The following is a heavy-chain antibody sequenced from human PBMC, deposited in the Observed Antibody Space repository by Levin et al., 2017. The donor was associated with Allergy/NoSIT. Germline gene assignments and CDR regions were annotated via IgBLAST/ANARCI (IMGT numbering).Heavy chain of an antibody. J-gene: IGHJ2*01. V-gene: IGHV3-9*01. CDR2: ITWNSGTI. CDR1: GFTFGDYA. Sequence: GGSLRLSCEASGFTFGDYAFHWVRQAPGKGLEWVSGITWNSGTIDYADSVKGRFTISRDNAKNSLYLQMNSLRPEDTALYYCAKVSDIAAADDRYFDLWGRGALVTVSS. CDR3: AKVSDIAAADDRYFDL. D-gene: IGHD6-13*01.